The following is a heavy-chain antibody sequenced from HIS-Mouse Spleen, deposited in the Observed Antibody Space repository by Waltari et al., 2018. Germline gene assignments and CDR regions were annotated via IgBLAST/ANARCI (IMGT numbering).Heavy chain of an antibody. D-gene: IGHD2-8*01. J-gene: IGHJ1*01. CDR3: ARDSWAYAIEYFQH. CDR2: IYHSGST. V-gene: IGHV4-38-2*02. CDR1: GYSISSGYY. Sequence: HVQLQESGPGLAKPSETLSLTCTVPGYSISSGYYWGWLRQPPGKGLEWIGSIYHSGSTYYNPSLKSRVTISVDTSKNQFSLKLSSVTAADTAVYYCARDSWAYAIEYFQHWGQGTLVTVSS.